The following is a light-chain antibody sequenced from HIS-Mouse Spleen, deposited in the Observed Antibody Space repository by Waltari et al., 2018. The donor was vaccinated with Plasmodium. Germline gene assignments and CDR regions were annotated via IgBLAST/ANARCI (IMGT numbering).Light chain of an antibody. V-gene: IGLV3-10*01. CDR2: EDS. CDR3: YSTDSSGNHRV. J-gene: IGLJ3*02. CDR1: ALPKKY. Sequence: SYELTQPPSVSVSPGQTARITCSGDALPKKYAYWYQQKSGQCPVLVIYEDSKRPSGIPERFSGSSSGTMATLTISGAQVEDEADYYCYSTDSSGNHRVFGGGTKLTVL.